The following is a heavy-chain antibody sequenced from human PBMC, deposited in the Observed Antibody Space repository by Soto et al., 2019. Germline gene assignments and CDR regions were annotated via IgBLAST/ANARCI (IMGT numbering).Heavy chain of an antibody. CDR2: ISGSGGST. CDR3: VRDLLGSGGHFDY. J-gene: IGHJ4*02. V-gene: IGHV3-23*01. D-gene: IGHD7-27*01. Sequence: GGSLRLSCAASGFTFSSYAMSWVRQAPGKGLEWVSAISGSGGSTYYADSVKGRFTISRDNSKNTLYLQMNSLRAEDTAVYHCVRDLLGSGGHFDYWGQGTPVTVSS. CDR1: GFTFSSYA.